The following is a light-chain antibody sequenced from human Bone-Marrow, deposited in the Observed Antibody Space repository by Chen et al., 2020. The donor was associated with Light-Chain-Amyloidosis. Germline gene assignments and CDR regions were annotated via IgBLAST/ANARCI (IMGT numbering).Light chain of an antibody. CDR2: EDD. V-gene: IGLV6-57*01. CDR1: SGSIATTY. CDR3: QSYQGSSQGV. Sequence: NFMLTQPHPVSESPGKTVIISCTRSSGSIATTYVQWYQQRPGSSPTTVIYEDDHRPSGVPDRFSGSIDRSSNSASLTISGLKTEDEADYYCQSYQGSSQGVFGGGTKLTVL. J-gene: IGLJ3*02.